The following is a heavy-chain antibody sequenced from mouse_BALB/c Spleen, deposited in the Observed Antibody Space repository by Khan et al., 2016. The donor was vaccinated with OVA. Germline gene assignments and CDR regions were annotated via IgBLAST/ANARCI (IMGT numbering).Heavy chain of an antibody. Sequence: EVQVVESGGGLVQSGGSLKLSCAASGFIFSSYGMSWVRQTPDKRLELVATINSNGGSTYYPDSVKDRFTISRETAMNTLYLQMSMRESEDTAMYYCARMARTINWGQGTTHTVSS. CDR1: GFIFSSYG. V-gene: IGHV5-6-3*01. CDR2: INSNGGST. CDR3: ARMARTIN. J-gene: IGHJ2*01.